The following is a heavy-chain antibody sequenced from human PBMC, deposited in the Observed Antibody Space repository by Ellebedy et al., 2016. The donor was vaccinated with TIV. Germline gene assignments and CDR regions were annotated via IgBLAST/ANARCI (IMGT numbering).Heavy chain of an antibody. J-gene: IGHJ4*02. CDR3: ARGAVPTAE. V-gene: IGHV3-7*03. CDR2: IKTNGEK. CDR1: GFIFRNYG. Sequence: PGGSLRLSCAASGFIFRNYGMSWVRQAPGKGLEWVANIKTNGEKQYMVSVMVRFTISRDNTENSLSLQMIGLRLEDTSVYFCARGAVPTAEWGQGTLVTV. D-gene: IGHD2-2*01.